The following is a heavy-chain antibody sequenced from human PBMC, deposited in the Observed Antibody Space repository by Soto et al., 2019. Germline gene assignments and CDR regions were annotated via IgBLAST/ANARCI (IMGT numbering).Heavy chain of an antibody. Sequence: ASVKVSCKASGYTFTSYGISWVRQAPGQGLEWMGWISAYNGNTNYAQKLQGRVTMTTDTSTSTAYMELRSLRSDDTAVYYCARDLEDRRIAARPDRLDPWGQGTLVTVSS. CDR1: GYTFTSYG. V-gene: IGHV1-18*01. D-gene: IGHD6-6*01. CDR2: ISAYNGNT. J-gene: IGHJ5*02. CDR3: ARDLEDRRIAARPDRLDP.